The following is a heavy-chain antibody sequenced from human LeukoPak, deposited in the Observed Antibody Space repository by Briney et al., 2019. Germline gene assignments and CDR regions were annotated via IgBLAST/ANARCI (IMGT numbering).Heavy chain of an antibody. Sequence: ASVKVSCKASGYTFTSYYMHCVRQAPGQGLEWMGIINPSGGSTSYAQKFQGRVTMTRDTSTSTVYMELSSLRSEDTAVYYCAREATRTRAFDYWGQGTLVTVSS. CDR2: INPSGGST. J-gene: IGHJ4*02. V-gene: IGHV1-46*01. CDR3: AREATRTRAFDY. D-gene: IGHD5-12*01. CDR1: GYTFTSYY.